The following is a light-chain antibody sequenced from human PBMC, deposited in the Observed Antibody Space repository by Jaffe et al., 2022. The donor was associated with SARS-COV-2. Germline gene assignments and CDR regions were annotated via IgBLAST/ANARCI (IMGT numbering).Light chain of an antibody. V-gene: IGLV2-14*03. CDR2: DVN. CDR3: CSYSSTTNYV. CDR1: SSDVGGYNY. Sequence: QSALTQPASVSGSPGQSITISCTGTSSDVGGYNYVSWYQQHPGKAPKLLIYDVNTRPSGVSNRFSGSKSGNTASLTISGLQTEDGADYYCCSYSSTTNYVFGTGTKVTVL. J-gene: IGLJ1*01.